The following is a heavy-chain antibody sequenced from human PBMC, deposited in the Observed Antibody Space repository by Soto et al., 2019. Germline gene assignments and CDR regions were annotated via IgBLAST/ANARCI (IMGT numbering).Heavy chain of an antibody. D-gene: IGHD6-13*01. V-gene: IGHV3-7*01. CDR1: GFTFSSYW. Sequence: EVQLVESGGGLVQPGESLRLSCAASGFTFSSYWMSWVRQAPVKGLEWVGNIKQDGSEKNYVDFMEGRFTISRDNAENSLYLQMNSLRAEATAVYYCARIASAGRGWAVWGQGTTVVVSS. CDR3: ARIASAGRGWAV. J-gene: IGHJ6*02. CDR2: IKQDGSEK.